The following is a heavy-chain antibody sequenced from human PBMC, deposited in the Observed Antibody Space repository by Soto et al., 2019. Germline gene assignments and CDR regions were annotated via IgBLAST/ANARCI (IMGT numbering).Heavy chain of an antibody. CDR1: GGSISSGGFH. V-gene: IGHV4-31*03. D-gene: IGHD6-19*01. J-gene: IGHJ4*02. Sequence: SETLFLTCTVSGGSISSGGFHWSRIRRRPGKGLEWIGYIYSSGSTYYNPSLKSRVTISVGTSKTQFSLKLSSVTAADTAVYYCARDRGPVALGYWGQGTLVTVSS. CDR3: ARDRGPVALGY. CDR2: IYSSGST.